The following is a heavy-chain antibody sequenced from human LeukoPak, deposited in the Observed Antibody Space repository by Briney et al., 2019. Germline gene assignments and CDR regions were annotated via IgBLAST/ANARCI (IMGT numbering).Heavy chain of an antibody. Sequence: SETLSLTCTVSGGSISSSSYYWGWIRQPPGKGLEWIGSIYYSGSTYYNPSLKSRVTISVDTSKNQFSLKLSSVTAADTAVYYYATPLDLGVTTSVDYYGMDVWGQGTTVTVSS. V-gene: IGHV4-39*01. D-gene: IGHD4-17*01. CDR3: ATPLDLGVTTSVDYYGMDV. J-gene: IGHJ6*02. CDR2: IYYSGST. CDR1: GGSISSSSYY.